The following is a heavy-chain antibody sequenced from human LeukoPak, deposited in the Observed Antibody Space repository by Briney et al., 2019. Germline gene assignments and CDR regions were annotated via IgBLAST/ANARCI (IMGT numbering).Heavy chain of an antibody. CDR1: GLPFSNYY. V-gene: IGHV4-34*01. D-gene: IGHD5/OR15-5a*01. Sequence: PSETLSLTCAVSGLPFSNYYWSWVRQSPSQGLEWIGEINHSGYTNYNPSLKSRVTMSIDTSKNQFSLKLTSVTAADAGVCYCTRAVSGHPDWGQGTLVTVSS. CDR3: TRAVSGHPD. J-gene: IGHJ4*02. CDR2: INHSGYT.